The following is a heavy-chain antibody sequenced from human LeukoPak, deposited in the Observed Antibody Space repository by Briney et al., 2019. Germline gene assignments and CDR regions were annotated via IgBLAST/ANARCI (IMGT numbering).Heavy chain of an antibody. D-gene: IGHD3-10*01. CDR1: GFIFSTYG. V-gene: IGHV3-30*02. Sequence: GGSLRLSCVTSGFIFSTYGMHWVRQAPGKGLEWLAFIHYDERRSDYAESVKGRFTISRDNYENTLFLQMNSLRGDDTAVYYCAKDRFSGHTSVQPADSWGQGTVVIVSS. CDR3: AKDRFSGHTSVQPADS. J-gene: IGHJ4*02. CDR2: IHYDERRS.